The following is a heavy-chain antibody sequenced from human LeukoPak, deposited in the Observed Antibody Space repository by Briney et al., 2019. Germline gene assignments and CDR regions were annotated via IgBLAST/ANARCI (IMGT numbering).Heavy chain of an antibody. D-gene: IGHD3-10*01. CDR2: IYYSGST. CDR3: VRAGYYGSGSYYHY. J-gene: IGHJ4*02. CDR1: GDTISSYY. Sequence: PSETLSLTCTVSGDTISSYYWSWIRQPPGQGLEWIGYIYYSGSTNYNPSLKSRVTISVDTSKNQFSLKLSSVTAADTPVYYSVRAGYYGSGSYYHYWGQGTLVTVSS. V-gene: IGHV4-59*01.